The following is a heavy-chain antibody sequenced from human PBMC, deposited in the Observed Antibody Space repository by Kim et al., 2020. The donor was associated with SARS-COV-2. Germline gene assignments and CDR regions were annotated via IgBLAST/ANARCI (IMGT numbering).Heavy chain of an antibody. Sequence: GGSLRLSCAASGFTFSSYAMHWVRQAPGKGLEWVAVISYDGSNKYYADSVKGRFTISRDNSKNTLYLQMNSLRAEDTAVYYCARDFRDSSSWYVLYYYYGMDVWGQGTTVTVSS. J-gene: IGHJ6*02. CDR2: ISYDGSNK. D-gene: IGHD6-13*01. CDR3: ARDFRDSSSWYVLYYYYGMDV. CDR1: GFTFSSYA. V-gene: IGHV3-30-3*01.